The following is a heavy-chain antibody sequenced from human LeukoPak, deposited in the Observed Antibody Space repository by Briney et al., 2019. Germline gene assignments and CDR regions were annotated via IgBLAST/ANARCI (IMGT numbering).Heavy chain of an antibody. Sequence: PGGSLRLSCAASGFTFRSYSMNWVRQAPGKGLEWVSAIDPSSTYIYYADSVKGRFTISRDNAENSLYLQMNSLRVEDTAVYYCSLWFGDLLIPYWGQGTLVTVSS. D-gene: IGHD3-10*01. CDR2: IDPSSTYI. J-gene: IGHJ4*02. V-gene: IGHV3-21*01. CDR1: GFTFRSYS. CDR3: SLWFGDLLIPY.